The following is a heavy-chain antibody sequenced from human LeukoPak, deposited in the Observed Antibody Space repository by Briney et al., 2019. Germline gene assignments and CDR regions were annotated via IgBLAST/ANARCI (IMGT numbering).Heavy chain of an antibody. CDR2: IYHSGST. CDR3: ARDSGSGYYEA. D-gene: IGHD3-10*01. Sequence: PSQTLSLTCNVSGGSISSGGYYWSWIRQPPGKGLEWIGYIYHSGSTYYNPSLKSRVTISVDRSKNQFSLKLSSVTAADTAVYYCARDSGSGYYEAWGQGTLVTVSS. CDR1: GGSISSGGYY. J-gene: IGHJ5*02. V-gene: IGHV4-30-2*01.